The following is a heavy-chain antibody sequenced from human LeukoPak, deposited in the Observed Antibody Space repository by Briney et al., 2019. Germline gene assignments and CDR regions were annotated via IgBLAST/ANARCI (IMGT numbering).Heavy chain of an antibody. V-gene: IGHV4-39*01. CDR3: ARPLTGYSYFDY. J-gene: IGHJ4*02. CDR1: GGSISNNNW. D-gene: IGHD3-9*01. CDR2: VYYSGST. Sequence: SETLSLTCAVSGGSISNNNWWSWVRQPPGKGPEWIGSVYYSGSTSYNPPLKSRITISVDTSKNQFSLKLNSVTAADTAVYYCARPLTGYSYFDYWGQGTLVTVSS.